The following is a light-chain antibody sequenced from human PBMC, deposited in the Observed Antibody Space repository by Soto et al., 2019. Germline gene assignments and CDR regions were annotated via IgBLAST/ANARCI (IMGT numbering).Light chain of an antibody. J-gene: IGLJ2*01. CDR1: SSDVGGYNY. Sequence: QSALTQPASVSGSPGQSITISCTGTSSDVGGYNYVSWYQHHPGKAPKPMIYEVSNRPSGVSNRFSGSKSGNTASLTISGLQAEDEADYYCSSYTSSSTVVFGGGTKLTVL. CDR2: EVS. V-gene: IGLV2-14*01. CDR3: SSYTSSSTVV.